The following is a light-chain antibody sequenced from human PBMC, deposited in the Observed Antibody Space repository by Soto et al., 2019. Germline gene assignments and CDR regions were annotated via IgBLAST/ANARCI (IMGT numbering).Light chain of an antibody. V-gene: IGLV2-11*01. CDR3: CSYAGTYTWV. Sequence: QAVVTQPRSVSGSPGQSVTISCTGTSSDVGGYNYVSWYQQHPGKAPKLMIYDVSKRPSGVPDRFSGSKSGNTASLTISGLQAEDEADYYYCSYAGTYTWVFGGGTQLTVL. CDR2: DVS. CDR1: SSDVGGYNY. J-gene: IGLJ3*02.